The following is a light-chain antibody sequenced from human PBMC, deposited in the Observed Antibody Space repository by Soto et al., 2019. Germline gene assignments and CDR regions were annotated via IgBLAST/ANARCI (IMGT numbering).Light chain of an antibody. J-gene: IGKJ3*01. V-gene: IGKV3-20*01. CDR3: QQYGSSPEIT. CDR1: QSVSSSY. Sequence: EIVLTQSPGTLSLSPGERATLSCRASQSVSSSYLAWYQQKPGQAPRLLIYYTSNRATGIPARFSGSGSGTDFTLTISRLEPEDFAVYYCQQYGSSPEITFGPGTKVDIK. CDR2: YTS.